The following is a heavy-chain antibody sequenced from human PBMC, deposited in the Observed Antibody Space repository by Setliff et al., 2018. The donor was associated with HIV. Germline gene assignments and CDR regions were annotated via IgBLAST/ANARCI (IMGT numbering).Heavy chain of an antibody. V-gene: IGHV3-74*03. CDR3: VRVVTIFSTGPHFDP. CDR1: GFTFSNNW. J-gene: IGHJ5*02. Sequence: GGSLRLSCAASGFTFSNNWIHWVRRTAEKGLVWVSRISPDGSSTMYADSVKGRFTISRDNAKNTVYLQMNSLRAEDTAVYYCVRVVTIFSTGPHFDPWGQGTLVTVSS. CDR2: ISPDGSST. D-gene: IGHD3-3*01.